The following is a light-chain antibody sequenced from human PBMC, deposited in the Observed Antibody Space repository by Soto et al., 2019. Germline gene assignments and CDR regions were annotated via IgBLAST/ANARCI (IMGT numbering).Light chain of an antibody. V-gene: IGKV1-39*01. CDR1: QSISSY. J-gene: IGKJ4*01. Sequence: DIQMTQSPSSLSASVGDRVTITCRASQSISSYLNWYRQKPGKAPKLLIYAASSLQSGVPSRFSDSGSGTDFTLTISSLQPEDFATYYCQQSYSTPLTFGGGTKVEIK. CDR2: AAS. CDR3: QQSYSTPLT.